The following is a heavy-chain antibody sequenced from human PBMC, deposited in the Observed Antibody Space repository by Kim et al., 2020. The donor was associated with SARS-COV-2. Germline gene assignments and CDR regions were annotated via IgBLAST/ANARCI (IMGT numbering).Heavy chain of an antibody. D-gene: IGHD2-15*01. CDR3: ARHIPRVVVAATGNWFDP. Sequence: KSRVTISVDTSKNPFSLKLSSVTAADTAVYYCARHIPRVVVAATGNWFDPWGQGTLVTVSS. J-gene: IGHJ5*02. V-gene: IGHV4-39*01.